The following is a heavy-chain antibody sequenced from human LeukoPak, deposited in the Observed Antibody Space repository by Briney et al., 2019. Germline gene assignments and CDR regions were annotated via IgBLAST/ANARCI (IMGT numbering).Heavy chain of an antibody. V-gene: IGHV3-73*01. D-gene: IGHD3-22*01. CDR2: IRSKANSYAT. J-gene: IGHJ6*03. CDR3: TRRRYYYDSSGYYYYMDV. Sequence: PGGSLRLSCAASGFTFSGSAMHWVRQASGKGLEWVGRIRSKANSYATAYPASVKGRFTISRDDSKNTAYLQMNSLKTEDTAVYYCTRRRYYYDSSGYYYYMDVWGKGTTVTVSS. CDR1: GFTFSGSA.